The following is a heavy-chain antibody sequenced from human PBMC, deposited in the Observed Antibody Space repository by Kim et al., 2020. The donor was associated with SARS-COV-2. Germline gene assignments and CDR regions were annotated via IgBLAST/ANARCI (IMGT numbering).Heavy chain of an antibody. V-gene: IGHV4-39*01. J-gene: IGHJ3*02. D-gene: IGHD3-3*01. CDR3: ARRLVVVPAATSYDFWSGYYGHDAFDI. CDR2: IYYSGST. CDR1: GGSISSSSYY. Sequence: SETLSLTCTVSGGSISSSSYYWGWIRQPPGKGLEWIGSIYYSGSTYYNPSLKSRVTISVDTSKNQFSLKLSSVTAADTAVYYCARRLVVVPAATSYDFWSGYYGHDAFDIWGQGTMVTVSS.